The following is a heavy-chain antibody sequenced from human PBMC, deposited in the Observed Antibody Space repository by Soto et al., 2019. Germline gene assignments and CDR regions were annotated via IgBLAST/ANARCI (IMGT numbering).Heavy chain of an antibody. D-gene: IGHD3-10*01. J-gene: IGHJ4*02. Sequence: GGSLRLSCAASGFTFSSYSMSWVRQAPGKGLEWVSGFRAGGDDGTTYYADSVKGRFTISRDNSKNTLFLQMNSLRVEDTAIYYCAKKFNSRPGSQYIDFWGQGTLVTVSS. CDR1: GFTFSSYS. CDR3: AKKFNSRPGSQYIDF. CDR2: FRAGGDDGTT. V-gene: IGHV3-23*01.